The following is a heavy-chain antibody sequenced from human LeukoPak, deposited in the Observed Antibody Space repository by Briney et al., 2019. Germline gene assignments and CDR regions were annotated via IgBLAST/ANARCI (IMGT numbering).Heavy chain of an antibody. V-gene: IGHV1-18*01. J-gene: IGHJ6*02. CDR1: GYTFTCHG. Sequence: ASVKVSCKASGYTFTCHGISWVRQAPGQGLEWMGWISAYNGNTNYAQKLQGRVTMTTDTSTSTAYMELRSLRSDDTAVYYCARDCSSTSCYSWHYYYYGMDVWGQGTTVTVSS. CDR2: ISAYNGNT. CDR3: ARDCSSTSCYSWHYYYYGMDV. D-gene: IGHD2-2*01.